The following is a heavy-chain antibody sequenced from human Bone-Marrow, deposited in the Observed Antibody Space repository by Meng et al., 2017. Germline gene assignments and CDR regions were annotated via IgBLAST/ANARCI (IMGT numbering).Heavy chain of an antibody. D-gene: IGHD5-18*01. CDR2: IIPIFGTA. V-gene: IGHV1-69*06. Sequence: QGHVVQSGAEVKKPGSSVKVSCKASGGTFSSYAISWVRQAPGQGLEWMGGIIPIFGTANYAQKFQGRVTITADKSTSTAYMELSSLRSEDTAVYYCARRGQLWLDSFDPWGQGTLVTVSS. CDR1: GGTFSSYA. CDR3: ARRGQLWLDSFDP. J-gene: IGHJ5*02.